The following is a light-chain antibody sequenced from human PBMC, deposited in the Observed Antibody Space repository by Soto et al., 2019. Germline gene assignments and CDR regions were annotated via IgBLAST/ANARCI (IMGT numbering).Light chain of an antibody. V-gene: IGKV1-39*01. J-gene: IGKJ5*01. CDR2: GAS. CDR1: QPISNY. Sequence: DVQMTQSPSSLSASVGDRVTITCRASQPISNYLNWYQQKAGEAPKVLIFGASSLQSGVPSKFSGSGYGTDFTLIINNLHPDDFETYYCQQTHAVQLNFGKGTRLEI. CDR3: QQTHAVQLN.